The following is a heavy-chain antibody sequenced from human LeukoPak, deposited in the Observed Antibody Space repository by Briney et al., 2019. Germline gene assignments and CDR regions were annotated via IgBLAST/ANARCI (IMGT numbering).Heavy chain of an antibody. CDR3: GSSPTAMFGVIKGPIDY. V-gene: IGHV4-39*07. Sequence: SETLSLTCTVSGGSFTSSNYYWTWIRQPPGKGLEWSGEINHSGSPNNNPSLKRRVSISFDTSKNQFSLKLPSVTGAHTAVYSRGSSPTAMFGVIKGPIDYWGAGTLVTVSS. J-gene: IGHJ4*02. CDR1: GGSFTSSNYY. CDR2: INHSGSP. D-gene: IGHD3-3*01.